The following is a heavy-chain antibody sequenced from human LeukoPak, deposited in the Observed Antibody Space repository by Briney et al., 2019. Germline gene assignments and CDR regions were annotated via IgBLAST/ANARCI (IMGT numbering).Heavy chain of an antibody. V-gene: IGHV1-24*01. D-gene: IGHD5-24*01. CDR3: ATGIRDGYNTGDY. J-gene: IGHJ4*02. CDR1: GYTLTELS. CDR2: FDPEDGET. Sequence: ASVKVSCKVSGYTLTELSMHWVRQAPGKGLQWMGGFDPEDGETIYAQKSQGRVTMTEDTSTDTAYMELSSLSSDDTAVYYCATGIRDGYNTGDYWGQGTLVTVSS.